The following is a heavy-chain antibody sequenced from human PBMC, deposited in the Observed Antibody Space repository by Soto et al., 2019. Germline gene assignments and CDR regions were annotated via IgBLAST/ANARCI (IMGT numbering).Heavy chain of an antibody. V-gene: IGHV1-3*01. CDR3: VKDNLHSGSYENWYFDL. D-gene: IGHD1-26*01. CDR2: INAGNGNT. J-gene: IGHJ2*01. Sequence: ASVKVSCKASGYTFTNYAMHWVRQAPGQRLEWMGWINAGNGNTKYSQKFQGRVTITRDTSASTAYMELSSLRPEDTAVYYCVKDNLHSGSYENWYFDLWGRGTLVTVSS. CDR1: GYTFTNYA.